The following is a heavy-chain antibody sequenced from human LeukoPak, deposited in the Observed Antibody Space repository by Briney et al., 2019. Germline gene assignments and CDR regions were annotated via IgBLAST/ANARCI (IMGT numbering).Heavy chain of an antibody. Sequence: SETLSLTCTVSGYSITIAYYWGWIRQPPGKGLEWIETIHHSGSTYYNPSLKSRVTISVDTSKNQFSLKLSSVTAADTAVYYCARLDGRKTYYDFWSGYYIGAYAFDIWGQGTMVTVSS. CDR1: GYSITIAYY. D-gene: IGHD3-3*01. CDR3: ARLDGRKTYYDFWSGYYIGAYAFDI. V-gene: IGHV4-38-2*02. J-gene: IGHJ3*02. CDR2: IHHSGST.